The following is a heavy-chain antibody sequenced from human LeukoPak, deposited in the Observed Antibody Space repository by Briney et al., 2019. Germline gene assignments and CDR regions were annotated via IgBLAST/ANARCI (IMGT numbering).Heavy chain of an antibody. CDR1: GFTFSSYG. CDR2: ISYDGSNK. J-gene: IGHJ4*02. CDR3: AKAMSSGYYEGVFGY. D-gene: IGHD3-22*01. V-gene: IGHV3-30*18. Sequence: SGGSLRLSCAASGFTFSSYGMHWVRQAPGKGLEWVAVISYDGSNKYYADSVKGRFTISRDNSKNTLYLQMNSLRAEDTAVYYCAKAMSSGYYEGVFGYWGQGTLVTVSS.